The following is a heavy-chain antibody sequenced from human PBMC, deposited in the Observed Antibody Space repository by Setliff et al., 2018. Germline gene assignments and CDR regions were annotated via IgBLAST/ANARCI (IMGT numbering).Heavy chain of an antibody. J-gene: IGHJ4*02. CDR1: GGTFSSYG. V-gene: IGHV1-69*05. Sequence: SVKVSCKASGGTFSSYGISWVRQAPGQGLEWLGGTIPNFGTTNYAQEFQGRVTIITDESTSTSYMELSSMRFEDTAVYYCARDVGFYGESDWGQGTLVTVSS. CDR3: ARDVGFYGESD. CDR2: TIPNFGTT. D-gene: IGHD4-17*01.